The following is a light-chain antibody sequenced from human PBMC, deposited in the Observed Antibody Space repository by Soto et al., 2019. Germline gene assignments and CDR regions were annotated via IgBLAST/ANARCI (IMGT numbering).Light chain of an antibody. J-gene: IGKJ2*01. CDR1: QSVSSNY. V-gene: IGKV3-20*01. CDR2: GAS. CDR3: QQYGSSPYT. Sequence: EIVLTQSPGTLSLSPGERATLSCRASQSVSSNYLAWYQQKPGQAPRLLIYGASSRATGIPDRFNGSGSGTDFTLTISRLEPEDFAVYYCQQYGSSPYTFGQGTKLEIK.